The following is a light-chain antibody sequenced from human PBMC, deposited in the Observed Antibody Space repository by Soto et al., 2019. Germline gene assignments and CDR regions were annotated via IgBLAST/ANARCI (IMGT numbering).Light chain of an antibody. Sequence: VLTQSPGTLSLSPGERATLSCRASQSVSSRYLAWYQQKPGQAPRLLFYAAFRATGTPDRFSGSGSGTGFTLTIYRLEPEDVAVYYCQQYVKSPWTFGQGTKVEIK. CDR2: AA. J-gene: IGKJ1*01. V-gene: IGKV3-20*01. CDR1: QSVSSRY. CDR3: QQYVKSPWT.